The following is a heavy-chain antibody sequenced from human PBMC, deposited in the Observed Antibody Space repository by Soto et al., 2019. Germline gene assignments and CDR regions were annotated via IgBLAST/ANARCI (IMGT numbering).Heavy chain of an antibody. CDR1: GGSISSGGYY. D-gene: IGHD3-22*01. CDR3: AGYYDSSGYPWFAP. Sequence: SETLSLTCTVSGGSISSGGYYWSWIRQHPGKGLEWIGYIYYSGSTYYNPSLKSRVTISVDTSKNQFSLKLSSVTAADTAVYYCAGYYDSSGYPWFAPWGQGTLVTVSS. CDR2: IYYSGST. J-gene: IGHJ5*02. V-gene: IGHV4-31*03.